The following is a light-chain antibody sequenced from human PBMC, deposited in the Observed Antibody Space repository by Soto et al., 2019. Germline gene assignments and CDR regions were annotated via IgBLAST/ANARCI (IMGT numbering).Light chain of an antibody. Sequence: EVVLTQSPVTLSFSPGERVTLSCRASQSLGKDLAWYQQRPGQAPRLLIYDASNRATGIPARFSGSGSGTDFTLTISSLEPEDFAVYYCQQRSNWPLLTFGQGTRLEIK. J-gene: IGKJ5*01. CDR3: QQRSNWPLLT. CDR2: DAS. V-gene: IGKV3-11*01. CDR1: QSLGKD.